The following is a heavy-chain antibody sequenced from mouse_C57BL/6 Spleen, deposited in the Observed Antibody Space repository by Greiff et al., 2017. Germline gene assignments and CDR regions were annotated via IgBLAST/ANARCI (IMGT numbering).Heavy chain of an antibody. J-gene: IGHJ1*03. CDR3: ARSGYYGSSPLGYFDV. Sequence: QVHVKQPGAELVMPGASVKLSCKASGYTFTSYWMHWVKQRPGQGLEWIGEIDPSDSYTNYNQKFKGKSTLTVDKSSSTAYMQLSSLTSEDSAVYYCARSGYYGSSPLGYFDVWGTGTTVTVSS. D-gene: IGHD1-1*01. V-gene: IGHV1-69*01. CDR1: GYTFTSYW. CDR2: IDPSDSYT.